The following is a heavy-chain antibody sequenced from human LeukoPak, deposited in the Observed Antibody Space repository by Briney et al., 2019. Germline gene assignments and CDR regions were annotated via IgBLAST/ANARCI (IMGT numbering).Heavy chain of an antibody. D-gene: IGHD5-24*01. CDR2: ISGSGGST. Sequence: GGSLRLSCEASGFPFSSYAMNWVRQAPGKGLEWVSTISGSGGSTYYADSVKGRFTISRDKSKNTVYLQMNSLRAEDTAVYYCAKERGYGYNHIDYWGQGTLVTVSS. J-gene: IGHJ4*02. CDR3: AKERGYGYNHIDY. V-gene: IGHV3-23*01. CDR1: GFPFSSYA.